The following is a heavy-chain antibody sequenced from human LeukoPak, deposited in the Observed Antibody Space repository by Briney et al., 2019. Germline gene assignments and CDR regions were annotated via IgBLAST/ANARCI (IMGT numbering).Heavy chain of an antibody. CDR1: GFTVSSNY. D-gene: IGHD3-22*01. CDR3: ARDSPYYDSSG. Sequence: GGSLRLSCAASGFTVSSNYMSWVRQAPGKGLEWVSVIYSGGSTYYADSVKGRFTISRDNSKNTLYLQMNSLRAEDTAVYYCARDSPYYDSSGWGQGTLVTVSS. V-gene: IGHV3-66*01. CDR2: IYSGGST. J-gene: IGHJ4*02.